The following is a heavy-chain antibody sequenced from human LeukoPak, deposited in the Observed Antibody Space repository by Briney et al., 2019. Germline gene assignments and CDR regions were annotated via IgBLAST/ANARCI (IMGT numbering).Heavy chain of an antibody. CDR2: TYYRSKWYN. CDR1: GDSVSSNSAA. CDR3: ARDGGGSSRVYFAWFDP. V-gene: IGHV6-1*01. Sequence: SQTLSLTCAISGDSVSSNSAAWNWIRQSPSRGPEWLGRTYYRSKWYNDYAVSVKSRITINPDTSKNQFSLQLNSVTPEDTAVYYCARDGGGSSRVYFAWFDPWRQGTLVTVST. J-gene: IGHJ5*02. D-gene: IGHD6-13*01.